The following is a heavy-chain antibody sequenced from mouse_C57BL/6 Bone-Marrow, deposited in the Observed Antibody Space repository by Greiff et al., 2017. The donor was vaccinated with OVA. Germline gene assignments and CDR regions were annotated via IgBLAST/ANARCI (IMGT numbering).Heavy chain of an antibody. Sequence: QVTLKVSGPGLLQSSQTLSLTCSFSGFSLSTSGMGVSWIRQPAGEGLEWLAHIYWDDDKRYNPSLKSRHTISKDASSNQVCLKVTSVDTADTATYYCARGDGYFFDYWGQGTTLTVSS. J-gene: IGHJ2*01. CDR3: ARGDGYFFDY. CDR1: GFSLSTSGMG. CDR2: IYWDDDK. V-gene: IGHV8-12*01. D-gene: IGHD2-3*01.